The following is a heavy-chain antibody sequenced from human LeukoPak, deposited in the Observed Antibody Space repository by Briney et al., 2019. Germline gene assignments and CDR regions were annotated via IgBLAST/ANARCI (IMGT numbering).Heavy chain of an antibody. D-gene: IGHD3-10*01. CDR3: ARGGSGSYYSS. V-gene: IGHV4-59*01. J-gene: IGHJ4*02. Sequence: SETLSLTCTVSGGSISSYYWSWIRQPPGKGLEWIGYIYYSGSTNYNPSLKSRVTISVDTSKNQFSLKLSSVTAADTAVYYCARGGSGSYYSSWGQGTLVTVSS. CDR1: GGSISSYY. CDR2: IYYSGST.